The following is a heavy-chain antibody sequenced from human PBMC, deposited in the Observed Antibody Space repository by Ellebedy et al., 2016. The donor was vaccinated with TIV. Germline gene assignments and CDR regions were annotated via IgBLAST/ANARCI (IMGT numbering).Heavy chain of an antibody. D-gene: IGHD6-6*01. CDR1: WFTVSSNY. CDR2: ITSSGDST. Sequence: GESLKISCAASWFTVSSNYMNWVRQAPGKGLEWVSGITSSGDSTYYADSVKGRFTISRDNSKNPLFLQVNSLRAEDTAVYYCMFKGLSARLYWGQGTLVTVSS. J-gene: IGHJ1*01. CDR3: MFKGLSARLY. V-gene: IGHV3-23*01.